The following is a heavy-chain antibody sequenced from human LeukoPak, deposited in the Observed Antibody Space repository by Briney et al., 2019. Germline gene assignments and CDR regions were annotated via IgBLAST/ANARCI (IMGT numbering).Heavy chain of an antibody. Sequence: GGSPRLSCEASGFTFRSYAVTWVRQAPGKGLEWVSAISGSGAKTYYADSVKGRFTISRDNSRNTLYLQMKSLRVEDTAVYYCAQGDSYYDFLLSVWGQGTMVTVSS. CDR2: ISGSGAKT. J-gene: IGHJ3*01. CDR3: AQGDSYYDFLLSV. D-gene: IGHD3-3*01. CDR1: GFTFRSYA. V-gene: IGHV3-23*01.